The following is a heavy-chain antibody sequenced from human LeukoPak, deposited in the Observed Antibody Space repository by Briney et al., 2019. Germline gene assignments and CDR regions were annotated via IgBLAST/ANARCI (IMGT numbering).Heavy chain of an antibody. CDR2: INWNGGST. J-gene: IGHJ4*02. CDR3: ARDEGVAAAKYFDY. CDR1: GFTFDDYG. D-gene: IGHD2-2*01. Sequence: GSLRLSCAASGFTFDDYGMSWVRQAPGKGLEWVSGINWNGGSTGYADSVKGRFTISRDNAKNSLYVQMNSLRAEDTAVYCCARDEGVAAAKYFDYWGQGTLVTVSS. V-gene: IGHV3-20*04.